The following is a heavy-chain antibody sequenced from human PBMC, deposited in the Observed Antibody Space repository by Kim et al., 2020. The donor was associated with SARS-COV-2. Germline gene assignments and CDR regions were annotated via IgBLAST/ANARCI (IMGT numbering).Heavy chain of an antibody. V-gene: IGHV3-7*01. CDR1: GFTFNRHW. J-gene: IGHJ4*02. CDR2: MNPDGSED. D-gene: IGHD7-27*01. Sequence: GGSLRLSCAASGFTFNRHWMGWVRQPPGKGLEWVAHMNPDGSEDHYVDSVKGRFTISRDNARNSLYLQMSTLRSDDAAVYYCARGLNWGWDCWGPGALVTVSS. CDR3: ARGLNWGWDC.